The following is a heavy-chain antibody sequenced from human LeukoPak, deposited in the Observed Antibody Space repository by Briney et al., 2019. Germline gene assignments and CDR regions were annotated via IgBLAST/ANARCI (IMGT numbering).Heavy chain of an antibody. Sequence: GGSLRLSCAASGFTFSSYSMNWVRQAPGKGLEWVSSISSSSSYIYYADSVKGRFTISRDNAKNSLYLQMNSLRAEDTAVYYWGRDGRVVVVPAAVMRRVWFDPWGQGTLVPVSS. V-gene: IGHV3-21*01. J-gene: IGHJ5*02. D-gene: IGHD2-2*01. CDR1: GFTFSSYS. CDR2: ISSSSSYI. CDR3: GRDGRVVVVPAAVMRRVWFDP.